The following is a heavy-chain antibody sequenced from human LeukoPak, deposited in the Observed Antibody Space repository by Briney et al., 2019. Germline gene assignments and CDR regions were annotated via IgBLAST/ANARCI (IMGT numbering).Heavy chain of an antibody. CDR2: FTGGGST. V-gene: IGHV3-23*01. CDR3: VQDRGATVTTFVS. J-gene: IGHJ5*02. D-gene: IGHD4-17*01. Sequence: GGSLRLSCAASGFTFTSYAMSWVRQAPGKGLEWVSAFTGGGSTYYADSVKGRFTISRDKSKNTLYLQMNSLRAEDTAVYYCVQDRGATVTTFVSWGQGTLVTVSS. CDR1: GFTFTSYA.